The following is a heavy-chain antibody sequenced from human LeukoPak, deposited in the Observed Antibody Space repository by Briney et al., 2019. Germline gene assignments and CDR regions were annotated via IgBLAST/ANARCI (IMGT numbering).Heavy chain of an antibody. Sequence: GGSLRLSCAASGFMFPNHWMTWVRQAPGKGLEWVANINERGSETYYADYVKGRFTISRDNAKKSLFLQLNSLSVEDTAMYYCAKDYSFSNFNWGQGTLVTVSS. J-gene: IGHJ4*02. V-gene: IGHV3-7*01. D-gene: IGHD2-15*01. CDR2: INERGSET. CDR3: AKDYSFSNFN. CDR1: GFMFPNHW.